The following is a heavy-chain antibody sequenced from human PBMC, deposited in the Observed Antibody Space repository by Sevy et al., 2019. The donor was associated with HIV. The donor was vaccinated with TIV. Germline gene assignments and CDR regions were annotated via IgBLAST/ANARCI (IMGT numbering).Heavy chain of an antibody. V-gene: IGHV3-7*01. CDR1: GFTFSKYW. J-gene: IGHJ4*02. D-gene: IGHD3-10*01. CDR3: ARETGSSHFDY. Sequence: GGSLRLSCAASGFTFSKYWMSRVRQAPGKGLEWVANINQDGSEKYYVDSVKGRFTISRDNGKNSLYLQMNSLRAEDTAVYYCARETGSSHFDYWGQGTLVTVSS. CDR2: INQDGSEK.